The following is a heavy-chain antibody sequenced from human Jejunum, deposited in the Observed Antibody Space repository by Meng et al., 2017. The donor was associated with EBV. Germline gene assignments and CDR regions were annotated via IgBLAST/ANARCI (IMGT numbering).Heavy chain of an antibody. CDR1: GDSPSSSHW. Sequence: HVAETRPRLEKASGTVSRTCAVSGDSPSSSHWPGWVREPPGKGLEWIGEMHPGGSTNYNPSLKSRVTISVDNSKNQFSLKLTSVTAADTAVYYCAKSNDYSLNSWGQGTLVTVSS. CDR3: AKSNDYSLNS. V-gene: IGHV4-4*02. J-gene: IGHJ4*02. CDR2: MHPGGST. D-gene: IGHD4-11*01.